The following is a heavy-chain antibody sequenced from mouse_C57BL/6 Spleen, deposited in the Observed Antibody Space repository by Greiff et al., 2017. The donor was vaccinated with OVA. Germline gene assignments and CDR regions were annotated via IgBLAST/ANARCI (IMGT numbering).Heavy chain of an antibody. CDR2: IDPSDSYP. J-gene: IGHJ4*01. Sequence: QVQLQQPGAELVKPGASVKLSCKASGYTFTSYWMQWVKQRPGQGLEWIGEIDPSDSYPNYNQKFKGKATLTVDTSSSTAYMQLSSLTSEDSAVYYCARRSYSNYFYAMDYWGQGTSVTVSS. V-gene: IGHV1-50*01. D-gene: IGHD2-5*01. CDR3: ARRSYSNYFYAMDY. CDR1: GYTFTSYW.